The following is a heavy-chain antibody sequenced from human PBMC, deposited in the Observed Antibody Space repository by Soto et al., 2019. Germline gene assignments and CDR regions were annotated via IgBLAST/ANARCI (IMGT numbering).Heavy chain of an antibody. CDR1: GFSLSTSGVS. V-gene: IGHV2-5*02. J-gene: IGHJ5*02. D-gene: IGHD2-15*01. CDR2: IYWDDDK. Sequence: QIPLKESGPTLVKPTQTLTLTCTFSGFSLSTSGVSVGWIRQPPGKALEWLALIYWDDDKGYSSSLRTRLSITQDTSKNQVALTMTNMDPVDSATYYCAHRRAHCIGTDCHSWFDPWGQGTLVTVSS. CDR3: AHRRAHCIGTDCHSWFDP.